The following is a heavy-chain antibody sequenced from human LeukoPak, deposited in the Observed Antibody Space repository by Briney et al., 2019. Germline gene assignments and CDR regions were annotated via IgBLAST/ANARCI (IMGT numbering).Heavy chain of an antibody. V-gene: IGHV4-61*08. J-gene: IGHJ4*02. Sequence: PSETLSLTCTVSGGSISSSDYYWAWIRQPPGKGLEWIGYIYYSGGTDYNPSLKSRVTISVDTSKNQFSLKLSSVTAADTAVYYCARGVGATTNFDYWGQGTLVTVSS. CDR1: GGSISSSDYY. CDR2: IYYSGGT. D-gene: IGHD1-26*01. CDR3: ARGVGATTNFDY.